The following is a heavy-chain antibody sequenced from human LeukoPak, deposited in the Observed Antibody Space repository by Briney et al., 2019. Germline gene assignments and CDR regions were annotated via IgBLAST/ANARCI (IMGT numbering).Heavy chain of an antibody. CDR1: GGSISSYY. Sequence: SETLSLTCTVSGGSISSYYWSWIRQPAGKGLEWIGRIYTSGSTNYNPSLKSRVTMSVDTSKNQSSLKLSSVTAADTAVYYCARDYDFWSGYPTHKNWFDPWGQGTLVTVSS. V-gene: IGHV4-4*07. CDR2: IYTSGST. CDR3: ARDYDFWSGYPTHKNWFDP. J-gene: IGHJ5*02. D-gene: IGHD3-3*01.